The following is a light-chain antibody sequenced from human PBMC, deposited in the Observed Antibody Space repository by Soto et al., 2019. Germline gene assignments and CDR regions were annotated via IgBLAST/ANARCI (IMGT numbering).Light chain of an antibody. CDR2: INYDGTH. CDR1: LGYSTYA. CDR3: QSLGTGIQV. V-gene: IGLV4-69*01. Sequence: QLVLTQSPSASASLGASVKLTCTLILGYSTYAIAWHQQQSEKGPRFLMKINYDGTHSKGDGFFDRFSGSSSGAERHLTISSLQSEDEADYYCQSLGTGIQVFGGGTKLTVL. J-gene: IGLJ3*02.